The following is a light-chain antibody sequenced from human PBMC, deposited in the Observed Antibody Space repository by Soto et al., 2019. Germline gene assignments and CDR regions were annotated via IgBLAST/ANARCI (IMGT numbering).Light chain of an antibody. CDR1: QSISTY. J-gene: IGKJ4*01. V-gene: IGKV1-39*01. CDR2: AAS. Sequence: DIQMTQSPSSLSASVVDIVTINFRASQSISTYLHWYQQKPGKAPNLLIYAASTLQSGVPSRFSGSGSGTDFTLTISSLQPEDFATYFCQHGYSTPLTCGGGTKGDIK. CDR3: QHGYSTPLT.